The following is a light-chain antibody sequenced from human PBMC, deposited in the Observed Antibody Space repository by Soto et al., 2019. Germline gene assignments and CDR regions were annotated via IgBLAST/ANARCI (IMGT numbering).Light chain of an antibody. CDR3: QQYGRSPT. CDR2: DAS. Sequence: EIVLTQSPATLSLSPGERATLSCRASQSVSRHLAWYQQKPGQAPRLLIYDASNRATGIPARFSGSGSGTDFTLTISSLEPEDFAVYYCQQYGRSPTFGQGTKVDIK. CDR1: QSVSRH. J-gene: IGKJ1*01. V-gene: IGKV3-11*01.